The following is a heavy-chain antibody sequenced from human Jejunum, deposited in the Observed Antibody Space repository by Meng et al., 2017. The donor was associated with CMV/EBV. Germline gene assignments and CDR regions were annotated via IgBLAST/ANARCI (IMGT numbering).Heavy chain of an antibody. CDR3: AKDQRRGYWFDP. J-gene: IGHJ5*02. CDR1: GYTFTGYY. V-gene: IGHV1-2*02. Sequence: ASGYTFTGYYMHWVRQAPGQGLEWMGWINPNSGGTNYAQKFQGRVTMTRDTSISTAYMELSRLRSDDTAVYYCAKDQRRGYWFDPWGQGTLVTVSS. CDR2: INPNSGGT. D-gene: IGHD3-10*01.